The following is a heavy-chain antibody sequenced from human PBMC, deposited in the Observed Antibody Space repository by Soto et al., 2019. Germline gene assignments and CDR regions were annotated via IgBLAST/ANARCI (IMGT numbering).Heavy chain of an antibody. V-gene: IGHV6-1*01. Sequence: QXLSLTCVISGDXVSSNSGAWNWIRQSPSRGLEWLGSTYNRSKWDNDYALSVKSRITINAEKSKNQFSLQMSSVTTEATAVYYCARENGCYVFDYWGQGTLGTVSS. CDR2: TYNRSKWDN. CDR1: GDXVSSNSGA. CDR3: ARENGCYVFDY. J-gene: IGHJ4*02. D-gene: IGHD6-19*01.